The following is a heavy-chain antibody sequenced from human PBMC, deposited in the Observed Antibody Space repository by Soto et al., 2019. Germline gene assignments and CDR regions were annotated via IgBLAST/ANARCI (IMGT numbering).Heavy chain of an antibody. CDR1: GGSISSYY. V-gene: IGHV4-59*08. Sequence: QVQLQESGPGLVKPSETLSLTCTVSGGSISSYYWSWIRQPPGKGLEWIGYIYYSGSTNYNPSLKSRITISSDTSKNQVSLMLSSVTAADTALYYCARHISSGTNVAAIRSFDPWGQGTLGAVSS. CDR3: ARHISSGTNVAAIRSFDP. CDR2: IYYSGST. J-gene: IGHJ5*02. D-gene: IGHD1-7*01.